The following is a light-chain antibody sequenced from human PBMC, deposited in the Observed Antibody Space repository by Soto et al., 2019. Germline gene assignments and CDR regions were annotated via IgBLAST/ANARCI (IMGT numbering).Light chain of an antibody. Sequence: EIVLTQSPGTLSLSPGERATLSCRASQSINNRYLAWYQQKPSQAPSLLIYAASSRATGIPDRFSGSGSGTEFTLTISRLEPEDFAVYYCQQYGSSPRFTFGPGTQVDIK. J-gene: IGKJ3*01. CDR2: AAS. CDR3: QQYGSSPRFT. V-gene: IGKV3-20*01. CDR1: QSINNRY.